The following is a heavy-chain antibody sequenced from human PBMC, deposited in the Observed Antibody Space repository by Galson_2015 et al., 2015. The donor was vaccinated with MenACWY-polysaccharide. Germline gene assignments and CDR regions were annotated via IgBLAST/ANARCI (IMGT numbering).Heavy chain of an antibody. CDR2: ISRSSRYI. D-gene: IGHD1-1*01. CDR3: ALYNWNDKGGALDI. CDR1: GFIFSSYS. J-gene: IGHJ3*02. V-gene: IGHV3-21*01. Sequence: SLRLSCAASGFIFSSYSMTWVRQAPGKGLDWVASISRSSRYIYYHDSVKGRFTVSSDNAKKSLYLQMNSLRDEDTAVYYCALYNWNDKGGALDIWGRGTMVTVSS.